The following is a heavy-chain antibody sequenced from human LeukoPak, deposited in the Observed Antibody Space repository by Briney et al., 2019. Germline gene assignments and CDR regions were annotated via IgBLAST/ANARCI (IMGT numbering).Heavy chain of an antibody. Sequence: GASVKVSCKASGYTFTSYDINWVRQATGQGLEWMGWMNPNSGNTGYAQKFQGRVTMTRDTSISTAYMELSRLRSDDTAVYYCARAESSNWDTKYYFDYWGQGTLVTVSS. CDR3: ARAESSNWDTKYYFDY. V-gene: IGHV1-8*01. D-gene: IGHD4-11*01. J-gene: IGHJ4*02. CDR1: GYTFTSYD. CDR2: MNPNSGNT.